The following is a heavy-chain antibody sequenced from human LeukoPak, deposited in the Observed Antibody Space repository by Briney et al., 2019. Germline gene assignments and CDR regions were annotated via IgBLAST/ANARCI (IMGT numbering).Heavy chain of an antibody. V-gene: IGHV4-39*01. D-gene: IGHD6-19*01. CDR2: IYYSGST. J-gene: IGHJ4*02. Sequence: SETLSLTCTVSGGFISSSRYYWGWIRQPPGKGLEGIGSIYYSGSTYYNPDHKSRVTISVDTSKDQFSLRLSSVTATDTAVYYCARPFTKNSSGRDFVYWRQGTLVTVSS. CDR1: GGFISSSRYY. CDR3: ARPFTKNSSGRDFVY.